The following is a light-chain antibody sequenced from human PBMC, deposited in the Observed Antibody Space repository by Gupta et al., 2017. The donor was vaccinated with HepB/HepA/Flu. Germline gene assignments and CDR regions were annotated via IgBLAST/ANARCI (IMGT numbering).Light chain of an antibody. CDR3: QTWGTGFWV. CDR2: LNSDGSH. Sequence: QLVLTQAPSASASLGASVKLTCTLSGGHSSYAIAWHQQQPEKGPRYLMKLNSDGSHSKGDGIPDRFSGSSSGAERSLTISSLQSEDEADYYCQTWGTGFWVFGGGTKLTVL. V-gene: IGLV4-69*01. J-gene: IGLJ3*02. CDR1: GGHSSYA.